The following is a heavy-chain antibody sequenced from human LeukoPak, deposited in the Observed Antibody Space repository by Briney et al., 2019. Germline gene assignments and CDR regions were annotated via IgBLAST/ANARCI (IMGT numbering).Heavy chain of an antibody. CDR2: INPNSGGT. CDR1: GYTFTGYY. V-gene: IGHV1-2*02. D-gene: IGHD3-16*02. CDR3: ARTAAGGGFVVDY. J-gene: IGHJ4*02. Sequence: GASVKVSCKASGYTFTGYYMHWVRQAPGQGLEWMGWINPNSGGTNYAQKFQGRVTMTRDTSISTAYMELSRLRSDDTAVYYCARTAAGGGFVVDYWGQGTLVTVSS.